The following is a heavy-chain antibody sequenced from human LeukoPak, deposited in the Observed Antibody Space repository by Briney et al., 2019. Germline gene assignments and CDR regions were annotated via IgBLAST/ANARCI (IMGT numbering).Heavy chain of an antibody. V-gene: IGHV3-7*04. D-gene: IGHD5-24*01. CDR1: GYPFSDHY. CDR3: TRVGYIDEGIDY. Sequence: GRSLRLSCAVSGYPFSDHYIDWVRQAPGKGLEWVANIKQDGSKKSYVNSVKGRFTISRDNAKNSLYLQMNSLRAEDTAIYYCTRVGYIDEGIDYWGQGTLVTVSS. CDR2: IKQDGSKK. J-gene: IGHJ4*02.